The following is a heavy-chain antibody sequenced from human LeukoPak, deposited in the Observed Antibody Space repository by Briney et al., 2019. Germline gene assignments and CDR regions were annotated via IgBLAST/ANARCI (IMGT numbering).Heavy chain of an antibody. Sequence: SETLSLTCNVSGGSIRSYYWSWIRQPPGKGLEWIGDIYYKGSTNYNPSLKSRVTISVDTSKNQFSLKLSSVTAADSAVYYCARGGSPGAFDIWGQGTMVTVSS. CDR1: GGSIRSYY. CDR2: IYYKGST. J-gene: IGHJ3*02. CDR3: ARGGSPGAFDI. V-gene: IGHV4-59*01.